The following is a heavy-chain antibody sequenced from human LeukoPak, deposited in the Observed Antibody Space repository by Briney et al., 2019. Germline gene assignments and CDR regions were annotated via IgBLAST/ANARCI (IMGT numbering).Heavy chain of an antibody. Sequence: PGGSLRLSCAASGFTFSSFSMKWVRQAPGKGLEWISYISSSSIAIYYADSVKGRFTISRDNAKKSLYLQMNSLRVEDTAVYYCAREWRGSGDYWGQGTLVTVSS. CDR2: ISSSSIAI. J-gene: IGHJ4*02. V-gene: IGHV3-48*01. CDR3: AREWRGSGDY. D-gene: IGHD3-10*01. CDR1: GFTFSSFS.